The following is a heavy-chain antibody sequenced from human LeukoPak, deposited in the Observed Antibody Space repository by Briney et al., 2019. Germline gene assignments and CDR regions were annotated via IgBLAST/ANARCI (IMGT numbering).Heavy chain of an antibody. CDR2: IKHSGST. CDR1: GGSFSGYY. Sequence: SETLSLTCAVYGGSFSGYYWSWIRQPPGKGLEWIGEIKHSGSTNYNPSLKSRVTISVDTSKNQFSLKLSSVTAADTAVYYCARGHAYYDFWSGYYPYFDYWGQGTLVTVSS. CDR3: ARGHAYYDFWSGYYPYFDY. V-gene: IGHV4-34*01. D-gene: IGHD3-3*01. J-gene: IGHJ4*02.